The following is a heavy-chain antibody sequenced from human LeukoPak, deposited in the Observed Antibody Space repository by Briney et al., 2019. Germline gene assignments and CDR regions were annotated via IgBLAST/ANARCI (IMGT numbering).Heavy chain of an antibody. J-gene: IGHJ2*01. CDR1: GLTFSNYG. Sequence: GGSLRLSCAVSGLTFSNYGIQWVRQAPGKGLEWVAFIGHDGTTEYYTDSVKGRFTVSRDNSKNTVQLQMNSLRAEDTAVFYCPKDSSSYGYRYFDLWGRGTRVIVSS. D-gene: IGHD5-18*01. CDR2: IGHDGTTE. CDR3: PKDSSSYGYRYFDL. V-gene: IGHV3-30*02.